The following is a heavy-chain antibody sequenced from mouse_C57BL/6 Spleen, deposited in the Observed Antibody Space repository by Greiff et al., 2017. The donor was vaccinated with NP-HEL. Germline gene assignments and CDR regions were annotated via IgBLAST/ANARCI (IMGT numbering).Heavy chain of an antibody. CDR2: IWSGGST. J-gene: IGHJ4*01. V-gene: IGHV2-2*01. Sequence: VQLVESGPGLVQPSQSLSITCTVSGFSLTSYGVHWVRQSPGKGLEWLGVIWSGGSTDYNAAFISRLSISKDNSKSQVFFKMNSLQADDTAIYYCARRDYYGRGYYAMDYWGQGTSVTVSS. CDR3: ARRDYYGRGYYAMDY. D-gene: IGHD1-1*01. CDR1: GFSLTSYG.